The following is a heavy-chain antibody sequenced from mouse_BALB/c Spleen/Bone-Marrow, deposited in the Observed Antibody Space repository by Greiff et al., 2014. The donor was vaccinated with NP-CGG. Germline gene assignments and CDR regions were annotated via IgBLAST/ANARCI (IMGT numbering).Heavy chain of an antibody. Sequence: EVQLQQSGGGLVQPGGSRKLSCAASGFTFSSFGMHWVRRAPEKGLEWVAYISSGSSTIYYADTVKGRFTISRDNPKNTLFLQMTSLRSEDTAMYYCARYYGNYSGYFDVWGAGTTVTVSS. D-gene: IGHD2-1*01. CDR3: ARYYGNYSGYFDV. J-gene: IGHJ1*01. V-gene: IGHV5-17*02. CDR2: ISSGSSTI. CDR1: GFTFSSFG.